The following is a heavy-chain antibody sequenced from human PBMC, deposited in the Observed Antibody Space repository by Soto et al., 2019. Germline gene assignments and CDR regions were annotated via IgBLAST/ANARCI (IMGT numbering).Heavy chain of an antibody. D-gene: IGHD6-19*01. Sequence: QLQLQESGPGLVKPSETLSLTCTVSGGSISSSSYYWGWIRQPPGKGLEWIGSIYYSGSTYYNPSLKSRVTISVDTSKNQFSLKLSSVTAADTAVYYCARQFFRDWVAGDDYWGQGTLVTVSS. J-gene: IGHJ4*02. V-gene: IGHV4-39*01. CDR1: GGSISSSSYY. CDR2: IYYSGST. CDR3: ARQFFRDWVAGDDY.